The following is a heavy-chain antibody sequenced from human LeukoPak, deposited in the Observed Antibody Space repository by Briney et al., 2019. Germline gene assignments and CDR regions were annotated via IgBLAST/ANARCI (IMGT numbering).Heavy chain of an antibody. Sequence: GGSLRLSCAASGFTFSSYAMHWVRQAPGKGLEWVAVISYDGNNKYYADSVKGRFTISRDNSKNTLYLQMNSLRAEDTAVYYCARDPRGSPIDYWGQGTLVTVSS. CDR3: ARDPRGSPIDY. V-gene: IGHV3-30-3*01. CDR1: GFTFSSYA. CDR2: ISYDGNNK. D-gene: IGHD3-10*01. J-gene: IGHJ4*02.